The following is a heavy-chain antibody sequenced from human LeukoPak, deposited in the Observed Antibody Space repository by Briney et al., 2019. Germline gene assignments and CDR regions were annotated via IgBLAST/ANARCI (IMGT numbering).Heavy chain of an antibody. Sequence: ASVKVSCKASGYTFTSYGISWVRQAPGQGLEWMGWISAYNGNTNYAQKLQGRVTMTTDTSTSTAYMELRSLRSEDTAVYYCARDIHYYDSSGYYYGFYDYWGQGTLVTVSS. CDR1: GYTFTSYG. D-gene: IGHD3-22*01. CDR3: ARDIHYYDSSGYYYGFYDY. V-gene: IGHV1-18*01. CDR2: ISAYNGNT. J-gene: IGHJ4*02.